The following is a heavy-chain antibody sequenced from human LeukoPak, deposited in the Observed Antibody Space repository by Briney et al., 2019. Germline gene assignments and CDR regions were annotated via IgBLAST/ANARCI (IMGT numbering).Heavy chain of an antibody. Sequence: GGSLRLSCAASGFTFSSCGMHWVRQAPGKGLEWVAVISYDGSNKYYADSVKGRFTISRDNSKNTLFLEMNSPRAEDTAVYYCAKALTSGWYLDAFNIWGQGTMVTVSS. V-gene: IGHV3-30*18. CDR1: GFTFSSCG. CDR3: AKALTSGWYLDAFNI. J-gene: IGHJ3*02. D-gene: IGHD6-19*01. CDR2: ISYDGSNK.